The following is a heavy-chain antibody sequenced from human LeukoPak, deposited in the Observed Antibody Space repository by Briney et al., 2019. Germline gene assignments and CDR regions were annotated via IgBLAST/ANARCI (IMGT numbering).Heavy chain of an antibody. CDR2: ISAYNGHT. CDR1: GYTFTSYG. V-gene: IGHV1-18*01. Sequence: GASVKVSCKASGYTFTSYGIGWVRQAPGQGLEWMGWISAYNGHTKNAQKFQGRVTMTTDTSTSTVNMELRSLRSDDTAVYYCARGSPPRRNYDSSGYYSYYFDYWGQGTLVTVSS. J-gene: IGHJ4*02. CDR3: ARGSPPRRNYDSSGYYSYYFDY. D-gene: IGHD3-22*01.